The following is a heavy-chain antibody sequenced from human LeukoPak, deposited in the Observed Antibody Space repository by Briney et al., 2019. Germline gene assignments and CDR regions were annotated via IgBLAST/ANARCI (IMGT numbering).Heavy chain of an antibody. V-gene: IGHV4-59*01. CDR2: IYYSGST. CDR1: GGSISSYY. Sequence: SETLSLTCTVSGGSISSYYWSWIRQPPGKGLEWIGYIYYSGSTNYNPSLKSRVTISVDTSKNQFSLKVRSVTAADTAVYYCARGSDRYGFFDIWGQGTMVSVSS. D-gene: IGHD1-1*01. CDR3: ARGSDRYGFFDI. J-gene: IGHJ3*02.